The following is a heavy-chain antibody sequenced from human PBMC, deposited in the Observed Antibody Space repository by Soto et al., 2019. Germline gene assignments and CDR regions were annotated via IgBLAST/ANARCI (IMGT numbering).Heavy chain of an antibody. J-gene: IGHJ4*02. CDR2: IIPIFGTA. D-gene: IGHD3-22*01. Sequence: VKVSCKASGGTFSSYAISWVRQAPGQGLEWMGGIIPIFGTANYAQKFQGRVTITADESTSTAYMELSSLRSEDTAVYYCARRDYYSYYFDYWGQGTLVTVSS. CDR1: GGTFSSYA. CDR3: ARRDYYSYYFDY. V-gene: IGHV1-69*01.